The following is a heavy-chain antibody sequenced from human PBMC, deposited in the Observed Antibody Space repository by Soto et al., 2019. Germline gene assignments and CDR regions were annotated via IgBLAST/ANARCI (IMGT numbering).Heavy chain of an antibody. Sequence: GGSLRLSCAASGFTFSSYGMHWVRQAPGKGLEWVAVISYDGSNKYYADSVKGRFTISRDNSKNTLYLQMNSLRAEDTAVYYCAKTGRMVYAIDYYYGMDVWGQGTTVTVYS. J-gene: IGHJ6*02. CDR1: GFTFSSYG. CDR2: ISYDGSNK. D-gene: IGHD2-8*01. V-gene: IGHV3-30*18. CDR3: AKTGRMVYAIDYYYGMDV.